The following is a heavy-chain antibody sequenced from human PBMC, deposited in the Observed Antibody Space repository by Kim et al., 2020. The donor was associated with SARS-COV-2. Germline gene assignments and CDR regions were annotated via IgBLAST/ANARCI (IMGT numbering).Heavy chain of an antibody. CDR3: AREVTPFGELDY. D-gene: IGHD3-10*01. V-gene: IGHV3-64*02. CDR1: GFTFSSYA. Sequence: GGSLRLSCAASGFTFSSYAMHWVRQAPGKGLEYVSAISSNGGSTYYADSVKGRFTISRDNSKNTLYLQMGSLRAEDMAVYYCAREVTPFGELDYWGQGTLVTVSS. CDR2: ISSNGGST. J-gene: IGHJ4*02.